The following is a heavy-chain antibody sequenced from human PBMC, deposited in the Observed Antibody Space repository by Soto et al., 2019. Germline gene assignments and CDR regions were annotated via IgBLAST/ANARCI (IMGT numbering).Heavy chain of an antibody. CDR1: GYTFTSYD. Sequence: ASVKVSCKASGYTFTSYDINWVRKATGQGLEWMGWMNPNSGNTGYAQKFQGRVTMTRNTSISTAYMELSSLRSEDTAVYYCARAGIIYCSSTSCSKPYYYYGMDVWGQGTTVTVSS. CDR3: ARAGIIYCSSTSCSKPYYYYGMDV. CDR2: MNPNSGNT. V-gene: IGHV1-8*01. D-gene: IGHD2-2*01. J-gene: IGHJ6*02.